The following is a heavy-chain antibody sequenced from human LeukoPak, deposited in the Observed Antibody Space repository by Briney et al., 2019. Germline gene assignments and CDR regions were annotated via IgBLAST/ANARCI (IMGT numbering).Heavy chain of an antibody. V-gene: IGHV4-59*01. Sequence: PSETLSLTCTVSGGSISSYYWSWIRQPPGKGLEWNGYIYYSGSTNYNPSLKSRVTISVDTSKNQFSLKLSSVTAADTAVYYCARGGSSHNWFDPWGQGTLVTVSS. CDR2: IYYSGST. J-gene: IGHJ5*02. D-gene: IGHD3-10*01. CDR3: ARGGSSHNWFDP. CDR1: GGSISSYY.